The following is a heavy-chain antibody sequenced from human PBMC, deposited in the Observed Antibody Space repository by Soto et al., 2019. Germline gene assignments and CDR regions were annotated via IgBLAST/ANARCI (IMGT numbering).Heavy chain of an antibody. Sequence: QVQLVESGGGVVQPGRSLRLSCAASGFTFSAYGMHWVRQTPGKGLEWVAVIWYDGTNKYYADSVKGRFTISRDNSKNTLYLQMNRLRAEDTAVYYCARDQNAVPSYYFDSWGQGTLITVSS. CDR3: ARDQNAVPSYYFDS. V-gene: IGHV3-33*01. J-gene: IGHJ4*02. CDR1: GFTFSAYG. D-gene: IGHD2-8*01. CDR2: IWYDGTNK.